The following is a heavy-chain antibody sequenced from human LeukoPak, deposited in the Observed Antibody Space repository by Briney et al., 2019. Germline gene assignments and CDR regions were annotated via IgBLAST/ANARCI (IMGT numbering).Heavy chain of an antibody. CDR2: MRSKVYGGAT. CDR3: ARPRHEWNGLPFDY. Sequence: GGSLRLSCRTSGFTFGDYAVSWFRQAPGKRLEWVGFMRSKVYGGATQYAASVKGRLTISRDDSKSIAYLQLNNLKTEDTAVYYCARPRHEWNGLPFDYWGQGTLVTVSS. V-gene: IGHV3-49*03. CDR1: GFTFGDYA. J-gene: IGHJ4*02. D-gene: IGHD1-1*01.